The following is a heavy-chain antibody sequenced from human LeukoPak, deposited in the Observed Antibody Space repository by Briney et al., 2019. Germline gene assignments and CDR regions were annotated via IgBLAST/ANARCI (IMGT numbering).Heavy chain of an antibody. D-gene: IGHD3-22*01. Sequence: SETLSLTCTVSGGSISSGSYYWSWIRQHPGTGLEWIGYIYYSGSTYYNPSLKSRVTISVDTSKNQFSLKLSSVTAADTAVYYCARDPLNYYDSSGYDYYYGMDVWGQGTTVTVSS. CDR3: ARDPLNYYDSSGYDYYYGMDV. CDR1: GGSISSGSYY. J-gene: IGHJ6*02. CDR2: IYYSGST. V-gene: IGHV4-31*03.